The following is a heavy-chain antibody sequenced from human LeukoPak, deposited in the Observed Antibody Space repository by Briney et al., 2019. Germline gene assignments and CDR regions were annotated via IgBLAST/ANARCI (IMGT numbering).Heavy chain of an antibody. CDR2: IYYSGST. V-gene: IGHV4-39*07. Sequence: SETLSLTCTVSGGSISIGSYYWGWIRQPPGKGLEWIGSIYYSGSTYYNPSLKSRVTISVDTSKNQFSLKLSSVTAADTAVYYCARDRRNWFDPWAQGTLVTVSS. CDR1: GGSISIGSYY. J-gene: IGHJ5*02. CDR3: ARDRRNWFDP.